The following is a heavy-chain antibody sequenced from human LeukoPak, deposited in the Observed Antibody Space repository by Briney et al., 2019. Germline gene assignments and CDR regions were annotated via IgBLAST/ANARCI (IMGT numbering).Heavy chain of an antibody. V-gene: IGHV3-20*04. Sequence: GGSLRLSCAASGFTFDDYGVSWVRQAPGKGLEWVSGINWNGGSTGYADSVKGRFTISRDNAKNSLYLQMNSLRAEDTAVYYCARGRYDSSGSYSLFDYWGQGTLVTVSS. CDR2: INWNGGST. CDR3: ARGRYDSSGSYSLFDY. CDR1: GFTFDDYG. J-gene: IGHJ4*02. D-gene: IGHD3-22*01.